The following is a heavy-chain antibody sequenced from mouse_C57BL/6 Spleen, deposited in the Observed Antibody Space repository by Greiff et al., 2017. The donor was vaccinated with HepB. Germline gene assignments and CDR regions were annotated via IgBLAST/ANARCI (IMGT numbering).Heavy chain of an antibody. CDR2: INPSSGYT. Sequence: QVQLKESGAELAKPGASVKLSCKASGYTFTSYWMHWVKQRPGQGLEWIGYINPSSGYTKYNQKFKDKATLTADKSSSTAYMQLSSLTYEDSAVYCCAREGTVVYWYFDVWGTGTTVTVSS. V-gene: IGHV1-7*01. CDR3: AREGTVVYWYFDV. CDR1: GYTFTSYW. D-gene: IGHD1-1*01. J-gene: IGHJ1*03.